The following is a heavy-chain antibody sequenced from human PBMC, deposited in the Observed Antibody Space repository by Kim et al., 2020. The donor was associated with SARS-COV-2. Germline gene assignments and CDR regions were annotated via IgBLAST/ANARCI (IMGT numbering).Heavy chain of an antibody. Sequence: GGSLRLSCAASGFTFSSSWMHWVRQVPGKGLVWVSRITGDGSDTVYADSAQGRFTISRDNAKNTLYLQMRSLSAEVSAVYYCATGYISAYDYWGQGNLVAVSS. V-gene: IGHV3-74*01. CDR2: ITGDGSDT. CDR1: GFTFSSSW. J-gene: IGHJ4*02. CDR3: ATGYISAYDY. D-gene: IGHD5-18*01.